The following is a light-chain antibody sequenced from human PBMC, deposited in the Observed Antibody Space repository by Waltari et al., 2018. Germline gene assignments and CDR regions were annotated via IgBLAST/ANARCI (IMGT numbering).Light chain of an antibody. Sequence: QSALTQPASVSGSPGQSITISCTGTSSDVGGYNYVSWYQQHPGKAPKLMIYDVRNRPSGFSNRFSGSKSGNTASLTISGLQAEDEADYYCSSYISSSTLELFGGGTSLTVL. CDR2: DVR. V-gene: IGLV2-14*03. J-gene: IGLJ2*01. CDR3: SSYISSSTLEL. CDR1: SSDVGGYNY.